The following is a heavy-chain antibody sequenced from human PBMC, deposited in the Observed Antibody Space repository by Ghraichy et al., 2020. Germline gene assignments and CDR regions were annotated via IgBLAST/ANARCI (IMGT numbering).Heavy chain of an antibody. V-gene: IGHV4-59*08. Sequence: SETLSLTCTVSGGSISSYYWSWIRQPPGKGLEWIGYIYYSGSTNYNPSLKSRVTISVDTSKNQFSLKLSSVTAADTAVYYCARNLWELRGGWYYYYYGMDVWGQGTTVTVSS. CDR1: GGSISSYY. J-gene: IGHJ6*02. CDR2: IYYSGST. D-gene: IGHD1-26*01. CDR3: ARNLWELRGGWYYYYYGMDV.